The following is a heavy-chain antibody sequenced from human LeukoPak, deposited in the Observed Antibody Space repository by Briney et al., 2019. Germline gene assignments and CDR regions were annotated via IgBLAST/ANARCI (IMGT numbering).Heavy chain of an antibody. CDR2: ISYDGSNK. Sequence: GGSLRLSCAASGFTFSSYAMHWVRQAPGKGQEWVAVISYDGSNKYYADSVKGRFTISRDNSKNTLYLQMNSLRAEDTAVYYCARDGGSGWYVVYYFDYWGQGTLVTVSS. V-gene: IGHV3-30-3*01. CDR1: GFTFSSYA. J-gene: IGHJ4*02. D-gene: IGHD6-19*01. CDR3: ARDGGSGWYVVYYFDY.